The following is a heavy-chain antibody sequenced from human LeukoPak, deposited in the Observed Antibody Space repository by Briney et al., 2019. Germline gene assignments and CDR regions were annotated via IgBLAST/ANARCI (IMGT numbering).Heavy chain of an antibody. CDR1: GGSISSYY. D-gene: IGHD2-2*03. J-gene: IGHJ5*02. Sequence: SETLSLTCTVSGGSISSYYWSWIRQPAGKGLEWIGRIYTSGSTNYNPSLKSRVTMSVDTSKDQFSLKLSSVTAADTAVYHCARDIGYCSSTSCYSFLHEYWFDPWGQGTLVTVSS. V-gene: IGHV4-4*07. CDR2: IYTSGST. CDR3: ARDIGYCSSTSCYSFLHEYWFDP.